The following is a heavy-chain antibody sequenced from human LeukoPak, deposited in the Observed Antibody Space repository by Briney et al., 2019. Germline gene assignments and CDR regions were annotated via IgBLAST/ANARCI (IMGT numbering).Heavy chain of an antibody. D-gene: IGHD1-1*01. J-gene: IGHJ4*02. CDR3: ARRRVVPGTTYFDY. V-gene: IGHV3-23*01. CDR2: ISGSGGST. CDR1: GFTFSSYA. Sequence: GGSLRLSCAASGFTFSSYAMTWVRQAPGKGLEWVSAISGSGGSTYYADSVKGRFTISRDNAKNSLYLQMNSLGAEDTAVYYCARRRVVPGTTYFDYWGQGTLVTVSS.